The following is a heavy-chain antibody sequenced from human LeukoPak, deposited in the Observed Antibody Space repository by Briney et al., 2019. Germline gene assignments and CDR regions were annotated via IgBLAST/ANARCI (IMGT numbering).Heavy chain of an antibody. CDR3: ARRESSGSIDY. CDR1: GYSFTNYW. D-gene: IGHD3-22*01. V-gene: IGHV5-51*01. J-gene: IGHJ4*02. CDR2: IYPGDSDV. Sequence: GESLKISCKGSGYSFTNYWIGWVRQVPGKGLDWMGIIYPGDSDVRYSPSFQSQVTISADKSISTAYLQWSSLKASDTAMYYCARRESSGSIDYWGQGTLVTVSS.